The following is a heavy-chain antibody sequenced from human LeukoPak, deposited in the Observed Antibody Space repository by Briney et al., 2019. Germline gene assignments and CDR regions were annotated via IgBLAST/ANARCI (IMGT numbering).Heavy chain of an antibody. CDR2: IYYSGST. V-gene: IGHV4-39*01. J-gene: IGHJ4*02. D-gene: IGHD3-10*01. Sequence: PSETLSLICSVSGGSISSSSYNWGWIRQPPGKGLEWIGNIYYSGSTYYNPSLKSRVTISVDTSKNQFSLKLSSVAAADTAVYYCARSWDALGSGFFDYWGQGTLVTVSS. CDR3: ARSWDALGSGFFDY. CDR1: GGSISSSSYN.